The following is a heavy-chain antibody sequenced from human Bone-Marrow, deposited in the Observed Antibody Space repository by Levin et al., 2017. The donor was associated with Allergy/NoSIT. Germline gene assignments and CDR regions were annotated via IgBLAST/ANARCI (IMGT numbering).Heavy chain of an antibody. CDR2: INTDGTSA. D-gene: IGHD3-16*01. CDR3: ARKGRGEGGAYTYDNGFDV. J-gene: IGHJ6*02. V-gene: IGHV3-74*03. Sequence: HPGGSLRLSCVGSGFTFSGYWMHWVRQVPGKGPVWVARINTDGTSASSADSVKGRFIISRDNAANTVYLQMNSLRAEDTAVYYCARKGRGEGGAYTYDNGFDVWGQGTTVTVSS. CDR1: GFTFSGYW.